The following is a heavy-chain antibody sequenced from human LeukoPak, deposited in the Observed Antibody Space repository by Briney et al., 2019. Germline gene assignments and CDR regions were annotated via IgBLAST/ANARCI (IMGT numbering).Heavy chain of an antibody. CDR2: ISSSSSYI. CDR1: GFTFSSYS. J-gene: IGHJ4*03. CDR3: ARDYYGSGRRGYFDY. D-gene: IGHD3-10*01. Sequence: PGGSLRLSCAASGFTFSSYSMNWVRQAPGKGLEWVSSISSSSSYIYYADSVKGRFTISRDNAKNSLYLQMNSLRAEDTAVYYCARDYYGSGRRGYFDYWGQGTLVTVSS. V-gene: IGHV3-21*01.